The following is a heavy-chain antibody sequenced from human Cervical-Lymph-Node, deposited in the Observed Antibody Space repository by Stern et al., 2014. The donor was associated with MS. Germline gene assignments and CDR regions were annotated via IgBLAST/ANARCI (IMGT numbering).Heavy chain of an antibody. CDR1: GFALHDYA. Sequence: QLVESGGGLVQPGRSLRLSCAASGFALHDYAMHWVRQAAGKGLEWVAGITGRRGSIGYADPLKSRFTISRDNAKNSLYLQMNSLRAEDTSLYYCVISQLWVFGYFESWGQGTLVTVSS. V-gene: IGHV3-9*01. D-gene: IGHD5-18*01. CDR2: ITGRRGSI. J-gene: IGHJ4*02. CDR3: VISQLWVFGYFES.